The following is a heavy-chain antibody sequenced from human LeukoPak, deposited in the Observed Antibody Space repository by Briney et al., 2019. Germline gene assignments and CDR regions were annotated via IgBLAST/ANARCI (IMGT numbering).Heavy chain of an antibody. CDR1: GGSISSYY. Sequence: PSETLSLTCTVSGGSISSYYLSWVRQPPGKGLEWIGYIYYSGSTNYNPSLKSRVTISVDTSKNQFSLRMSSVTTADTAVCFCARGIAPGYWGQGTQVTVSS. CDR3: ARGIAPGY. J-gene: IGHJ4*02. V-gene: IGHV4-59*01. D-gene: IGHD2-21*01. CDR2: IYYSGST.